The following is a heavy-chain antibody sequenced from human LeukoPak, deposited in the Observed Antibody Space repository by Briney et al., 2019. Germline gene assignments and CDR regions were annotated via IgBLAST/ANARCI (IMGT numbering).Heavy chain of an antibody. D-gene: IGHD3-10*01. V-gene: IGHV3-21*01. CDR1: GFTLSSYS. J-gene: IGHJ6*02. Sequence: GGSLRLSCAASGFTLSSYSMNWVRQAPGKGLEWVSSISSSSTYIYYADSVKGRFTISRDNAKNSLYLQMNSLRAEDTAVYYCAREEDADRYPSGSGNYPYYYYYYGMDVWGQGTRVTVSS. CDR2: ISSSSTYI. CDR3: AREEDADRYPSGSGNYPYYYYYYGMDV.